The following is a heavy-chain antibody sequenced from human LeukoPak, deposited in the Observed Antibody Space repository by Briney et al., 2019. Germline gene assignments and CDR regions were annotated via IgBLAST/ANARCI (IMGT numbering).Heavy chain of an antibody. D-gene: IGHD3-22*01. CDR2: IYYSGST. V-gene: IGHV4-59*01. CDR3: ARSAYDSSGIMDY. Sequence: SETLSLTCTVSGGSISSYYWSWIRQPPGKGLEWIGYIYYSGSTNYNPSLKSRVTISADTSKNQFSLKLSSVTAADTAVYYCARSAYDSSGIMDYWGQGTLVTVSS. J-gene: IGHJ4*02. CDR1: GGSISSYY.